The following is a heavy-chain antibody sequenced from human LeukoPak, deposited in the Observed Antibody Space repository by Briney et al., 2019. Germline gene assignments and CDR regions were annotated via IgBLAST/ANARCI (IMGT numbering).Heavy chain of an antibody. CDR1: GYTFTGYY. Sequence: ASVKVSCKASGYTFTGYYMHWVRQAPGQGLEWMGWINPNSGGTNYAQKFQGRVTMTRDTSISTAYMELSRLRSDDTAVYYCARERSTMIVVAQLDYWGQGTLVTVSS. CDR3: ARERSTMIVVAQLDY. D-gene: IGHD3-22*01. V-gene: IGHV1-2*02. J-gene: IGHJ4*02. CDR2: INPNSGGT.